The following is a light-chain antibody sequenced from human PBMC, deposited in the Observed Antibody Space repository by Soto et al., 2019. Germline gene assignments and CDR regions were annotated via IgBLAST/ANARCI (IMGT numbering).Light chain of an antibody. CDR2: SAS. Sequence: DIQMSQSPSSLSASVGDRVTITCRASQSARTYLNWYQQRRGRAPILLIYSASNLQSGVPPRFLGSGSGTEFTLTITRLQPEDCATYYCQQSFTTPLTFGGGTRVEI. CDR1: QSARTY. J-gene: IGKJ4*01. CDR3: QQSFTTPLT. V-gene: IGKV1-39*01.